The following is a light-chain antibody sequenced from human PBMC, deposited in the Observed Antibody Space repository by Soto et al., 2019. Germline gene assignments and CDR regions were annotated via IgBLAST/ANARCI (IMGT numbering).Light chain of an antibody. V-gene: IGLV1-44*01. Sequence: QSALTQPPSASGTPGQRIIISCSGSTSNIESHSVNWFQQVPGTAPRLLIITNNQRPSGVPDRFSGSKSGASASLAISGLQSEDEATYYCATWDDSRKGVFGTGTKGTVL. CDR3: ATWDDSRKGV. CDR1: TSNIESHS. CDR2: TNN. J-gene: IGLJ1*01.